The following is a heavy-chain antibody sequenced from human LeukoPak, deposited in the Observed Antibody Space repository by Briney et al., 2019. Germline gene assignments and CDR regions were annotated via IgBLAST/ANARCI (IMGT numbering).Heavy chain of an antibody. CDR1: GGSIRSGAYS. J-gene: IGHJ4*02. D-gene: IGHD3-10*01. CDR3: ARDLSTYGSGSFDY. CDR2: IYYSGST. V-gene: IGHV4-30-4*07. Sequence: SQTLSLTCTVSGGSIRSGAYSWSWIRQPPGKGLEWIGYIYYSGSTYYNPSLKTRVSISLDTSKNQISLKLSSVTAADTAVYYCARDLSTYGSGSFDYWGQGTLVTVSS.